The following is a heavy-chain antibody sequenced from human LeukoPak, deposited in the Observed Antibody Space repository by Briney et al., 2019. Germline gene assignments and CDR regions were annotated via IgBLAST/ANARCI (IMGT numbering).Heavy chain of an antibody. D-gene: IGHD3-10*01. J-gene: IGHJ3*02. CDR1: GGSISSGGYY. CDR2: IYYSGST. V-gene: IGHV4-31*03. CDR3: ARFRGSSPNAFDI. Sequence: PSETLSLTCTVSGGSISSGGYYWSWIRQHPGKGLEWIGYIYYSGSTYYNPSLKSRVTISVGTSKNQFSLKLSSVTAADTAVYYCARFRGSSPNAFDIWGQGTMVTVSS.